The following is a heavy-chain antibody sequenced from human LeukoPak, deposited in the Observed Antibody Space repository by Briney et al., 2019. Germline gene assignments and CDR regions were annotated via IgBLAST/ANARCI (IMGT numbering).Heavy chain of an antibody. J-gene: IGHJ3*02. D-gene: IGHD3-10*01. CDR2: ISNSGGST. CDR1: GFTFSSYA. V-gene: IGHV3-23*01. Sequence: PGGSLRLSCAASGFTFSSYAMSWVRQAPGKGLEWVSVISNSGGSTFYADSVKGRFTISRDNSKNTLYLQMNSLRAEDTAVYFRAKDEEGVDAFDIWGQGTMVTVSS. CDR3: AKDEEGVDAFDI.